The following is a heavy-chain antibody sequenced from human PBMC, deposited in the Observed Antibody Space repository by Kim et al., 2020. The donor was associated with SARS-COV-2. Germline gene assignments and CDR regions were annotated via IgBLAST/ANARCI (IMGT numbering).Heavy chain of an antibody. CDR1: GFTFDDYA. CDR2: ISWNSGSI. Sequence: GGSLRLSCAASGFTFDDYAMHWVRQAPGKGLEWVSGISWNSGSIGYADSVKGRFTISRDNAKNSLYLQMNSLRAEDTALYYCAKGTGFLWGGMAYWGQGTLVTVSS. J-gene: IGHJ4*02. V-gene: IGHV3-9*01. D-gene: IGHD2-8*02. CDR3: AKGTGFLWGGMAY.